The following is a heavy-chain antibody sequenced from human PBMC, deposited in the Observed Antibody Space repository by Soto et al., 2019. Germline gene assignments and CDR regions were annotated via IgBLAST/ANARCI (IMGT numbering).Heavy chain of an antibody. CDR2: ISPKSGGT. J-gene: IGHJ4*02. V-gene: IGHV1-2*02. D-gene: IGHD2-21*02. CDR1: GYTFSNYY. Sequence: SAEVSLKASGYTFSNYYMHWVRQAPGQGFEWMGRISPKSGGTNYARKFQGRVSMTWDTSLKTAYMELSSLMSDDTAVYYCARPPGYISDWHYFDLWGQGTLVTVSS. CDR3: ARPPGYISDWHYFDL.